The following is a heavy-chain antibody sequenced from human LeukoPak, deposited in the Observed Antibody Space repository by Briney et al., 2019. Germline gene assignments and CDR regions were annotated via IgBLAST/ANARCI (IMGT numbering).Heavy chain of an antibody. Sequence: PGGSLRLSCAASGFTFSTYEMNWVRQAPGKGLEWVSSISTGSSYICYADSVKGRFTISRDNAKNSLYLQMNALRVEDTAVYYCAREGRVKYYTSGSSDSWGQGTLVTVSS. V-gene: IGHV3-21*01. D-gene: IGHD3-10*01. CDR1: GFTFSTYE. CDR2: ISTGSSYI. CDR3: AREGRVKYYTSGSSDS. J-gene: IGHJ4*02.